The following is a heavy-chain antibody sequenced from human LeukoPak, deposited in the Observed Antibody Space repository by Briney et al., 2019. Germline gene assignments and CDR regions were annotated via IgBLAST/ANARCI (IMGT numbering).Heavy chain of an antibody. CDR2: IYHSGST. V-gene: IGHV4-38-2*02. J-gene: IGHJ4*02. CDR1: GYSISSGYY. D-gene: IGHD3-22*01. Sequence: SETLSLTCTVSGYSISSGYYWGWIRQPPGKGLEWIGSIYHSGSTYYNPSLKSRVTISVDTSKNQFSLKLSSVTAADTAVYYCARVVTMIVVVIDYWGQGTLVTVSS. CDR3: ARVVTMIVVVIDY.